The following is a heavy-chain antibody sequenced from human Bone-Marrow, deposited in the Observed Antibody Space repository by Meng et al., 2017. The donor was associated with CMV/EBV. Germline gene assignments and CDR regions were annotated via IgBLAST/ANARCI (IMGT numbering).Heavy chain of an antibody. D-gene: IGHD2-8*01. CDR1: GGTFSNFA. J-gene: IGHJ6*02. Sequence: SVKVSCKASGGTFSNFAISWVRQAPGQGLEWMGGFIPMFATTNYAQKFQGRVTITTDESTRSVYMELGSPRSEDTAVYYCARGTPNKECSNGVCYSRRYYYYGMDVWGQGTTVTVSS. CDR3: ARGTPNKECSNGVCYSRRYYYYGMDV. V-gene: IGHV1-69*05. CDR2: FIPMFATT.